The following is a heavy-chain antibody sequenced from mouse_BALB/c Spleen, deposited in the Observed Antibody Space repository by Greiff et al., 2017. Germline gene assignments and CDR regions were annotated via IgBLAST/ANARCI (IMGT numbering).Heavy chain of an antibody. D-gene: IGHD1-1*01. CDR1: GYTFTSYW. Sequence: QVQLQQSGAELVKPGASVKLSCKASGYTFTSYWMHWVKQRPGQGLEWIGEIDPSDSYTNYNQKFKGKATLTVDKSSSTAYMQLSSLTSEDSAVYYCARKYTTVFDYWGQGTTLTVSS. CDR2: IDPSDSYT. V-gene: IGHV1-69*02. J-gene: IGHJ2*01. CDR3: ARKYTTVFDY.